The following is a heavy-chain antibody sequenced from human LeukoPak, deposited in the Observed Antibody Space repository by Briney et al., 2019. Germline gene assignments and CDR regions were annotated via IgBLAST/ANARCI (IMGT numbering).Heavy chain of an antibody. CDR1: GGTFSSYA. CDR2: IIPIFGTA. D-gene: IGHD3-22*01. J-gene: IGHJ4*02. V-gene: IGHV1-69*05. Sequence: SVKVSCKASGGTFSSYAISWVRQAPGQGLECMGGIIPIFGTANYAQKFQGRVAITTDESTSTAYMELSSLGSEDTAVYYCARDTYYYDSSGYFAPQFDYWGQGTLVTVSS. CDR3: ARDTYYYDSSGYFAPQFDY.